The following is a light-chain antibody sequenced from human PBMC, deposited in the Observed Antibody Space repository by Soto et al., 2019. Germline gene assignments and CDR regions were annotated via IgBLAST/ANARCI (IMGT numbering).Light chain of an antibody. CDR2: EVS. CDR3: SSYAGNNNVV. V-gene: IGLV2-8*01. CDR1: SSDVGGYNY. Sequence: QSALTQPPSASGSPGQSVTISCTGTSSDVGGYNYVSWYQQHPGKAPKLLIYEVSERPSGVPDRFSGSKSGNTASLTVSGLQAEDDADYYCSSYAGNNNVVFGGGTKLTVL. J-gene: IGLJ2*01.